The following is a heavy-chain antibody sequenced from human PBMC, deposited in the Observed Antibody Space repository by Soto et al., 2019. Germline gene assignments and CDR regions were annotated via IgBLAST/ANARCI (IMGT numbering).Heavy chain of an antibody. Sequence: EVQLVESGGGLVQPGGSLRLSCAASGFMFSSYTINWVRQTPGKGLEWVSSISSTSYTIYYADSVKGRFTISRENAKNSLYLQMDSLRDEDTAVYYCAREEAGYYFGMDVWGQGTTVPVSS. CDR2: ISSTSYTI. V-gene: IGHV3-48*02. CDR3: AREEAGYYFGMDV. J-gene: IGHJ6*02. D-gene: IGHD6-25*01. CDR1: GFMFSSYT.